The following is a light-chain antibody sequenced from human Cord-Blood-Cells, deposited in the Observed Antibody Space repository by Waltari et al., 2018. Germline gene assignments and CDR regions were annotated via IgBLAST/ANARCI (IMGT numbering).Light chain of an antibody. V-gene: IGLV1-44*01. CDR3: AAWDDSLNVV. J-gene: IGLJ2*01. CDR2: SNN. CDR1: SSYIGSNT. Sequence: QSVLTQPPAASGTPGQRVTISCSGSSSYIGSNTVNWYQQLPGTAPKLLIYSNNQRPAGVPDRFSVSKSGTSASLAISGLQSEDEADYYCAAWDDSLNVVFGGGTKLTVL.